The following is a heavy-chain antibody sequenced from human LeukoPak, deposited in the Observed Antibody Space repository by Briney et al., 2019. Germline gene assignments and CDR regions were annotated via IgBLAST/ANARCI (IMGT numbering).Heavy chain of an antibody. D-gene: IGHD3-9*01. V-gene: IGHV5-51*01. Sequence: GESLKISCKGSGYSFTCYWIGWVRQMPGKGLEWMGIIYPGDSDTRYSPSFQGQVTISADKSISTAYLQWSSLKASDTAMYYCASSDDILTGYYNAFDIWGQGTMVTVSS. CDR2: IYPGDSDT. J-gene: IGHJ3*02. CDR3: ASSDDILTGYYNAFDI. CDR1: GYSFTCYW.